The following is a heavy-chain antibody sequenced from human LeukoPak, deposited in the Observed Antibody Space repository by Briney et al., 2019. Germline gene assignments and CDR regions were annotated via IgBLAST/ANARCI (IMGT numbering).Heavy chain of an antibody. CDR1: GFTLSNAW. Sequence: GGSLRLSCAASGFTLSNAWMSWVRQAPGKGLEWVGRIKSKTDGGTTDYAAPVKGRFAISRDDSKNTLYLQMNSLKTEDTAVYYCLRTGTTHYYYCYMDVWGKGTTVTVSS. CDR3: LRTGTTHYYYCYMDV. D-gene: IGHD1-7*01. J-gene: IGHJ6*03. CDR2: IKSKTDGGTT. V-gene: IGHV3-15*01.